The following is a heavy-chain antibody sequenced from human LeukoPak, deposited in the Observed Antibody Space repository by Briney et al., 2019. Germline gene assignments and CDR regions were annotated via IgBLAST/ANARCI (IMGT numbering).Heavy chain of an antibody. J-gene: IGHJ5*02. D-gene: IGHD3-10*01. CDR3: ARDGDYGSGMKRWFDP. Sequence: ASVKVSCKASGYTFTSYGISWVRQAPGQGLEWMGWISAYNGNTNYAQKLQGRVTMTTDTSTSTAYMELRSLRSDDTAVYYCARDGDYGSGMKRWFDPWGQGTLVTVSS. CDR1: GYTFTSYG. V-gene: IGHV1-18*01. CDR2: ISAYNGNT.